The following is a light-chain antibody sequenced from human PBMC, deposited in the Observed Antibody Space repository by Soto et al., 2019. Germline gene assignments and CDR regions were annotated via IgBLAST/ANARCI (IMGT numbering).Light chain of an antibody. V-gene: IGLV2-8*01. Sequence: QSALTQPPSASGSPGQSVAISCTGTSSDVGGYNYISWYQQHPGKAPKLMIYEVKKRPSGVPDRFSCAKSGNTATLTVSGLHDDDDYYYSCGEYASSRNVFGTGTKLTVL. CDR1: SSDVGGYNY. CDR2: EVK. CDR3: GEYASSRNV. J-gene: IGLJ1*01.